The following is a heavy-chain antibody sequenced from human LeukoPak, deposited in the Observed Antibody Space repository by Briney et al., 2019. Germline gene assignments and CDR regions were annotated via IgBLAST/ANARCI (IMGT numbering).Heavy chain of an antibody. V-gene: IGHV4-39*01. CDR3: ARLRYSGYDLATGYFDY. CDR1: GGSISSSSYY. J-gene: IGHJ4*02. Sequence: SETLSLTCTVSGGSISSSSYYWGWIRQPPGKGLEWIGSIYYSGSTYYSPSLNSRVTISVDTSKNQFSLKLSSVTAADTAVYYCARLRYSGYDLATGYFDYWGQGTLVTVSS. D-gene: IGHD5-12*01. CDR2: IYYSGST.